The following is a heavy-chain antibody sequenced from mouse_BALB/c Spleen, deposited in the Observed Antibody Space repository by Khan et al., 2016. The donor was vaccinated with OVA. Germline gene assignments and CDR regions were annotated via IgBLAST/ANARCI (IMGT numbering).Heavy chain of an antibody. D-gene: IGHD1-2*01. J-gene: IGHJ2*01. Sequence: VQLKESGPGLVKPSQSLSLTCTVTGYSITSGYAWNWIRQFPGNKLEWMGYISYSGVTSYTPSLKSRISITRDTSKNQFFLQLTSVTTEDTVTYYCARGHYYGYYCDYWGQGTTRTVSS. CDR1: GYSITSGYA. V-gene: IGHV3-2*02. CDR3: ARGHYYGYYCDY. CDR2: ISYSGVT.